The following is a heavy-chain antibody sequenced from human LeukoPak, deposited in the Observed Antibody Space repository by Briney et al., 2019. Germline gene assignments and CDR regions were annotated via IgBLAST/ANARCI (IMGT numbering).Heavy chain of an antibody. Sequence: SQTLSLTCAFSGASVSSNSAAMNWIRQSPSKGLEWLGSTYYRSKWYNDYAVSVKSRITINPDTSKNQFSLQLNSVTPEDTAVYYCARDVAVAGTGFDYWGQGTLVTVSS. V-gene: IGHV6-1*01. D-gene: IGHD6-19*01. CDR3: ARDVAVAGTGFDY. J-gene: IGHJ4*02. CDR2: TYYRSKWYN. CDR1: GASVSSNSAA.